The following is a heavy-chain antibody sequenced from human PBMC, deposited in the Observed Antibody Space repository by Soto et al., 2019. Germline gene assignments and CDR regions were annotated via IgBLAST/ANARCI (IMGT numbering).Heavy chain of an antibody. D-gene: IGHD6-13*01. V-gene: IGHV4-34*01. Sequence: SETLSLNCAVYGGSFSGYYWSWIRQPPGKGLEWIGEINHSGSTNYNPSLKSRVTISVDTSKNQFSLKLSSVTAADTAVYYCARVVSWSSSFYGWFDPWGQGTMFTVSS. J-gene: IGHJ5*02. CDR2: INHSGST. CDR3: ARVVSWSSSFYGWFDP. CDR1: GGSFSGYY.